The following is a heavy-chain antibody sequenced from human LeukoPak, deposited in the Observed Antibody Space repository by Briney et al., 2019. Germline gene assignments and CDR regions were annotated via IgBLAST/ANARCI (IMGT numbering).Heavy chain of an antibody. CDR2: IYYSGST. J-gene: IGHJ4*02. D-gene: IGHD3-22*01. V-gene: IGHV4-39*01. CDR3: ARQSASDYYDSSDSFDY. Sequence: PSETLSLTCTVPGGSISSSNYYWGWIRQPPGKGLEWIGSIYYSGSTYYNPSLKSRVTISVVTSKNQFSLKLSSVTAADTAVYYCARQSASDYYDSSDSFDYWGQGTLVTVSS. CDR1: GGSISSSNYY.